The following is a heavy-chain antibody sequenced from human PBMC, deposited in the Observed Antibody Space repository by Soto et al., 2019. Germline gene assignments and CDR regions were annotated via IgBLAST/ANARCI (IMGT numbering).Heavy chain of an antibody. Sequence: GESLKISCKGSGYSFTSYWISWVRQMPGKGLEWMGRIDPSDSYTNSSPSFQGHVTISADKSISTAYLQWSSLKASDTAMYYCARLALFTMVRGVESANYGMDVWGQGTTVTVSS. D-gene: IGHD3-10*01. CDR1: GYSFTSYW. J-gene: IGHJ6*02. V-gene: IGHV5-10-1*01. CDR3: ARLALFTMVRGVESANYGMDV. CDR2: IDPSDSYT.